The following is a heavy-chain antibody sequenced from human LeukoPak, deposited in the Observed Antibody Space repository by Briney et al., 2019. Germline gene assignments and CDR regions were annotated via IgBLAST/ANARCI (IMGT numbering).Heavy chain of an antibody. CDR1: GYTLTELS. CDR2: FDPEDGET. V-gene: IGHV1-24*01. CDR3: ATPDHYDILTGSFPFDY. Sequence: ASVKVSCKVSGYTLTELSMHWVRQAPGKGLEWMGGFDPEDGETIYAQKFQGRVTMTEDTSTDTAYMELSSLRSEDTAVYYCATPDHYDILTGSFPFDYWGQGTLVTVSS. D-gene: IGHD3-9*01. J-gene: IGHJ4*02.